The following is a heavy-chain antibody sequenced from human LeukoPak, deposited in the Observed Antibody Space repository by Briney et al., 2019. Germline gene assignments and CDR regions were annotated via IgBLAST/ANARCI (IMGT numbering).Heavy chain of an antibody. CDR3: AKGAEIDH. Sequence: GGSLRLSCAASGFNFNNFAMSWVSQAPGKGLEWLSAMTGPADTTYYAESVKGRFTISRDYSKSMVVLQMNSLIVEDTAIYYCAKGAEIDHWGQGTLVTVSS. CDR1: GFNFNNFA. J-gene: IGHJ4*02. V-gene: IGHV3-23*01. CDR2: MTGPADTT.